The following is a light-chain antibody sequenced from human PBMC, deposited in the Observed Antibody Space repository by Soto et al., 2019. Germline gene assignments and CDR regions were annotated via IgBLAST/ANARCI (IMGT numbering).Light chain of an antibody. CDR1: QSISTY. CDR3: QQYGSSPIT. V-gene: IGKV3-20*01. J-gene: IGKJ5*01. CDR2: GAS. Sequence: EIVMTQSPATLSVSPVERATLSCRASQSISTYLAWYQQKPGQAPRLLIYGASSRATGIPDRFSGSGSGTDFTLTISRLEPEDFAVYFCQQYGSSPITFGRGTRLEIK.